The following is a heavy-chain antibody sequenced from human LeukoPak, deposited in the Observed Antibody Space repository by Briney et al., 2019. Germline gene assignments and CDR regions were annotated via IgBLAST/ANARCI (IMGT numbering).Heavy chain of an antibody. CDR3: ARSLQDIWSGYEAPRRPFDQ. J-gene: IGHJ4*02. CDR1: GDSINSRNYY. V-gene: IGHV4-39*01. D-gene: IGHD3-3*01. Sequence: SETLSLTCTVSGDSINSRNYYWGWLRQPPGKGLEWIGNLYFTGSTYYNPSLKSRVTISLDTSKKQFSLKLISVTGADTAVYYCARSLQDIWSGYEAPRRPFDQWGRGTLVTVTS. CDR2: LYFTGST.